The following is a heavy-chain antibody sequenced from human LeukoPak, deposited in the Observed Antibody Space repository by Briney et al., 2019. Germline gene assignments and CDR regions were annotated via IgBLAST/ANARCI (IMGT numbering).Heavy chain of an antibody. CDR3: ARGGELYALDY. J-gene: IGHJ4*02. V-gene: IGHV1-3*01. CDR1: GYTFTSYA. CDR2: INAGNGNT. D-gene: IGHD3-16*01. Sequence: EASVKVSSKASGYTFTSYAMYWVRQAPGQRREWMGWINAGNGNTKYSQKFQGRVTITRDTSASTAYMELSSMRSEDTAVYYCARGGELYALDYWGQGTLVTVSS.